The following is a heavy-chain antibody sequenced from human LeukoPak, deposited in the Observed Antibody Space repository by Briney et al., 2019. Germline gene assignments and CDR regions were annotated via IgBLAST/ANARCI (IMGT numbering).Heavy chain of an antibody. CDR3: ARDVRLAYCGGDCLGAFDI. V-gene: IGHV1-69*04. CDR2: IIPILGIA. D-gene: IGHD2-21*02. CDR1: GGTFSSYA. J-gene: IGHJ3*02. Sequence: SVKVSCKASGGTFSSYAISWVRQALGQGLEWMGRIIPILGIANYAQKFQGRVTITADKSTSTAYMELSSLRSEDTAVYYCARDVRLAYCGGDCLGAFDIWGQGTMVTVSS.